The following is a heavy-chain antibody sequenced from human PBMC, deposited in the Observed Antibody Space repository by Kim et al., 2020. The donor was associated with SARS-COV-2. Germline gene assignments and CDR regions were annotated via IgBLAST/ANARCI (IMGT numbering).Heavy chain of an antibody. CDR3: ARGLSRYSSSSGGWFDP. J-gene: IGHJ5*02. CDR2: INHSGST. V-gene: IGHV4-34*01. CDR1: GGSFSGYY. Sequence: SETLSLTCAVYGGSFSGYYWSWIRQPPGKGLEWIGEINHSGSTNYNPSLKSRVTISVDTSKNQFSLKLSSVTAADTAVYYCARGLSRYSSSSGGWFDPWGQGTLVTVSS. D-gene: IGHD6-6*01.